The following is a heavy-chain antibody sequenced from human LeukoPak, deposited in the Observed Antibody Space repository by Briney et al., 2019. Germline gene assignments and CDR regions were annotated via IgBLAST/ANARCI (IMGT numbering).Heavy chain of an antibody. CDR2: INHSGST. CDR1: GGSFSGYY. V-gene: IGHV4-34*01. Sequence: SETLSLTCAVYGGSFSGYYWSWIRQPPGKGLEWMGEINHSGSTNYNPSLKSRVTISVDKSKNQFSLKLSSVTAADTAVYYCARVVAARHFDYWGQGTLVTVSS. CDR3: ARVVAARHFDY. D-gene: IGHD6-6*01. J-gene: IGHJ4*02.